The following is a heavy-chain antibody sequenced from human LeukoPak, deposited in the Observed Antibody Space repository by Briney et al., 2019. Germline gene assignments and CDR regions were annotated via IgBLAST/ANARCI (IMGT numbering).Heavy chain of an antibody. J-gene: IGHJ4*02. V-gene: IGHV3-33*06. CDR2: IWYDGSNK. D-gene: IGHD5-24*01. Sequence: GGSLRLSCAASGFTFSSYGMHWVRQAPGKGLEWVAVIWYDGSNKYYADSVKGRLTISGDNSKNTLYLQMNSLRAEDTAVYYCAKEQRWLQAELDYWGQGTLVTVSS. CDR3: AKEQRWLQAELDY. CDR1: GFTFSSYG.